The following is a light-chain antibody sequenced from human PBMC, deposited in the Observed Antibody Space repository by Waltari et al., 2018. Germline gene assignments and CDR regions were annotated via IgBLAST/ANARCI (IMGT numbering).Light chain of an antibody. V-gene: IGLV2-23*02. Sequence: QSALTQPASVSGSPEQSITLSCTGTSSDVGSYNLVPWYQQHPGKAPKLMISEVNERPSGVSIRFSGSKSGNTASLTISGLQAEDEADYYCCSYAGSNTVLFGGGTKLTVL. CDR1: SSDVGSYNL. CDR2: EVN. J-gene: IGLJ2*01. CDR3: CSYAGSNTVL.